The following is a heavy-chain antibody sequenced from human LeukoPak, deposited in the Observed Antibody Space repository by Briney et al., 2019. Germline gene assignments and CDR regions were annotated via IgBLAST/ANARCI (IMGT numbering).Heavy chain of an antibody. Sequence: SETLSLTCTVSGGSISSGGYYWSWIRHHPWKGLEWIGYIYYSGSTYYNPSLKSRVTISVDTSKNQFSLKLSSVTAADTAVYYRARERWLQRMGFDYWGQGTLVTVSS. CDR1: GGSISSGGYY. CDR2: IYYSGST. CDR3: ARERWLQRMGFDY. J-gene: IGHJ4*02. D-gene: IGHD5-24*01. V-gene: IGHV4-31*03.